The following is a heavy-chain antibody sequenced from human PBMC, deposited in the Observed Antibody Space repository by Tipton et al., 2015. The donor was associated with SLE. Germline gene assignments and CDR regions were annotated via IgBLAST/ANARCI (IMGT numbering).Heavy chain of an antibody. D-gene: IGHD2-21*01. CDR3: ARGRHLVVVIPGGRDCGFDV. J-gene: IGHJ6*02. CDR2: IKHSGST. CDR1: GGSFSGYY. V-gene: IGHV4-34*01. Sequence: TLSLTCGVSGGSFSGYYWSWIRQTPSKGLEWIGEIKHSGSTNYNPSLKSRVTMSVDTSKTQVSLKLSSVTAADTAVYYCARGRHLVVVIPGGRDCGFDVWGQGTTVIVSS.